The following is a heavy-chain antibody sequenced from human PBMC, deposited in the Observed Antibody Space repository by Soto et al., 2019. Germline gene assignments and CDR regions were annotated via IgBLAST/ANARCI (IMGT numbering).Heavy chain of an antibody. J-gene: IGHJ4*02. V-gene: IGHV1-2*02. CDR2: IGPESGAT. CDR1: GYTFTGHY. CDR3: GRGRSGQIVVFY. D-gene: IGHD1-26*01. Sequence: ASVKVSCKASGYTFTGHYIHWVRQAPEQGPEWMGEIGPESGATRYAQRFQGRVTMTRDMSMTTVYMELKNLSPDDTAVYYCGRGRSGQIVVFYWGQGTPVTVSS.